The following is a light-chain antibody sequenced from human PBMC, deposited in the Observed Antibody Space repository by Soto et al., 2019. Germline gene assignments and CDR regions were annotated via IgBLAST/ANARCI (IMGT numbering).Light chain of an antibody. Sequence: EIVMTQSPGTLSVSPGERATLSCRASQSVTNTLAWYQQKPGQAPRLLIYGASSRATGIPARFSGSGSGTDFTLTISRLQSEDVAVYYCQQYNIWPGWTFGQGTKVEIK. CDR2: GAS. V-gene: IGKV3-15*01. J-gene: IGKJ1*01. CDR1: QSVTNT. CDR3: QQYNIWPGWT.